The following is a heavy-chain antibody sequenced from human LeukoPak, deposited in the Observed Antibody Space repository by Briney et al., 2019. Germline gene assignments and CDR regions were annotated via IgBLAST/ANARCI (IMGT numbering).Heavy chain of an antibody. CDR1: GGSISSYY. CDR2: IYTSGST. CDR3: ARVSLHSSSWSYYFDY. D-gene: IGHD6-13*01. V-gene: IGHV4-4*07. J-gene: IGHJ4*02. Sequence: SETLSLTCTVSGGSISSYYWSWIRQPAGKGLEWIGRIYTSGSTNYNPSLKSRVTMSVGTSKNQFSLKLSSVTAADTAVYYCARVSLHSSSWSYYFDYWGQGTLVTVSS.